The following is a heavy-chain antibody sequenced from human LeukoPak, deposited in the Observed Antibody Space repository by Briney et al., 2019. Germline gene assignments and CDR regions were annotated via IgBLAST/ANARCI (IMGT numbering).Heavy chain of an antibody. D-gene: IGHD2-2*01. CDR1: GYTLTELS. V-gene: IGHV1-24*01. CDR2: FDPEDGET. J-gene: IGHJ4*02. Sequence: ASVKVSCKVSGYTLTELSMHWVRQAPGKGLEWMGGFDPEDGETIYAQKFQGRVTMTEDTSTDTAYMELSSLRSEDTAVYYCATENPNIVVVPAAIGHWGQGTLVTVSS. CDR3: ATENPNIVVVPAAIGH.